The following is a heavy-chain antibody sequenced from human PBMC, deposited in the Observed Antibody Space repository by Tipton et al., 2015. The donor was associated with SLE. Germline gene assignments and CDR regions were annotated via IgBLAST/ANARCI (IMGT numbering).Heavy chain of an antibody. CDR2: RLSGGSK. J-gene: IGHJ4*02. V-gene: IGHV3-23*01. D-gene: IGHD3-22*01. Sequence: SLRLSCAASGFTFSYAMRWVRQAPGKGLEWVLRLSGGSKYYADSVRGRFTISRDTAKNTLYLQMNSLRAEDTGRYHCVRDSSGSLWGQGTLVTVSS. CDR1: GFTFSYA. CDR3: VRDSSGSL.